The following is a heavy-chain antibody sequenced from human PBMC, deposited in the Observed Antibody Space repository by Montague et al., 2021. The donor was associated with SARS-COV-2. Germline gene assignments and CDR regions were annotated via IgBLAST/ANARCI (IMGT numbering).Heavy chain of an antibody. J-gene: IGHJ3*02. CDR1: GGSISSYY. CDR2: VCYSGST. CDR3: ARGSYGADAFDI. D-gene: IGHD4/OR15-4a*01. Sequence: SETLSLTCTVSGGSISSYYWNWIWKPPGKGLEWVWIVCYSGSTNYNPTLTSRVIISLDTSTNQFSLKLNSVTAADTAVYYCARGSYGADAFDIWGQGTMVTVSS. V-gene: IGHV4-59*01.